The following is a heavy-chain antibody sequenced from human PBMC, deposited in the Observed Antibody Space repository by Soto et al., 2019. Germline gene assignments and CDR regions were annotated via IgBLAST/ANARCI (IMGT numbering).Heavy chain of an antibody. Sequence: QVQLVQSGAEVKKPGASVTVSCKASGYRFSDYYLHWVRQAPGQGPEWMGWMNPNSGDTKYAQKFKGRVTMTRDTSLRTAFMELNWLKSHDTAVYYRGRERGGATATLDYYYFYMDVWGIGTTVTVSS. D-gene: IGHD5-12*01. CDR2: MNPNSGDT. CDR3: GRERGGATATLDYYYFYMDV. CDR1: GYRFSDYY. J-gene: IGHJ6*03. V-gene: IGHV1-2*02.